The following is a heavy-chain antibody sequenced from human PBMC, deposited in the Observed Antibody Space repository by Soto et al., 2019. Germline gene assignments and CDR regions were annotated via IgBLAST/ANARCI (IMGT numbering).Heavy chain of an antibody. J-gene: IGHJ4*02. CDR1: GGSISSYY. V-gene: IGHV4-59*01. CDR3: ARELPRGTVRL. Sequence: SDTLSLTCTGSGGSISSYYWSWIRQPPGKGLEWIGYIYYSGSTNYNPSLKSRVTISVDTSKNQFSLKLSSVTAADTAVYYCARELPRGTVRLWGQGTLVTVSS. D-gene: IGHD4-4*01. CDR2: IYYSGST.